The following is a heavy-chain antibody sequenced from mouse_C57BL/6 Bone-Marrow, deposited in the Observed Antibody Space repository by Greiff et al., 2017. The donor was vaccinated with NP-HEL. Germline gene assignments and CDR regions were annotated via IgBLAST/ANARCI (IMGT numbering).Heavy chain of an antibody. Sequence: QVQLQQSGAELASPGASVTLSCKASGYTFTDHIMNWVKMRPGQGLEWIGRIYRVSGETNYNQKFMGKATFSVDRASSTVYMVLNRLTSEHPAVDYCGRETNDYAMDYWGQGTSVTVSS. V-gene: IGHV1-11*01. CDR1: GYTFTDHI. CDR2: IYRVSGET. CDR3: GRETNDYAMDY. J-gene: IGHJ4*01.